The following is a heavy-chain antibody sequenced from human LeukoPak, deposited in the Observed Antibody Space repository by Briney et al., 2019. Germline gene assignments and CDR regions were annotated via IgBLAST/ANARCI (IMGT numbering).Heavy chain of an antibody. CDR3: ARALDYGDYVPLDV. V-gene: IGHV3-33*01. CDR2: IWYDGSNK. Sequence: PGGSLRLSCAASGFTFSSYGMHWVRQAPGKGLEWVAVIWYDGSNKYYADSVKGRFTISRVNSKNTLYLQMNSLRAEDTAVYYCARALDYGDYVPLDVWGKGTTVTVSS. CDR1: GFTFSSYG. J-gene: IGHJ6*04. D-gene: IGHD4-17*01.